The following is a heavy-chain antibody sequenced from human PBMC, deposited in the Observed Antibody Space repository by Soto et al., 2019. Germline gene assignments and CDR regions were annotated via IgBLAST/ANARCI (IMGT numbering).Heavy chain of an antibody. CDR3: TRVSRGHWVDY. CDR1: GFTFSGSA. V-gene: IGHV3-73*01. CDR2: IRSKAKSYAT. Sequence: GGSLRLSCAASGFTFSGSAMHWVRQASGKGLEWVGRIRSKAKSYATVYAASVKGRFTISRDDSKNTAYLQMNSLKTEDTAVYFCTRVSRGHWVDYWGQGALVTVSS. D-gene: IGHD3-10*01. J-gene: IGHJ4*02.